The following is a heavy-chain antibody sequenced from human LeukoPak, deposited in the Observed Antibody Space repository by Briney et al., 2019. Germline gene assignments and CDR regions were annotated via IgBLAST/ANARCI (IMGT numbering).Heavy chain of an antibody. Sequence: GGSLRLSCTASVFTFDDYGMNWVRQAPGKGLEWISGIHWNGDTTNYAASVEGRFTISRDNAKNSLYLQMNSLGAEDTVLYHGASGIRYYYYYYMDVWGKGTTVTVSS. CDR2: IHWNGDTT. D-gene: IGHD3-9*01. J-gene: IGHJ6*03. CDR3: ASGIRYYYYYYMDV. V-gene: IGHV3-20*01. CDR1: VFTFDDYG.